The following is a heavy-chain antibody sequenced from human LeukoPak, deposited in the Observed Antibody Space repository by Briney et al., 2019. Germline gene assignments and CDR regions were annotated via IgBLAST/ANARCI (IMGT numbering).Heavy chain of an antibody. CDR2: IYYSGST. D-gene: IGHD1-1*01. CDR1: GGSVSSGSYY. J-gene: IGHJ4*02. Sequence: SESLCLTRTLSGGSVSSGSYYWSWIRQTPGRGLEWIGYIYYSGSTNSNPSLKSRVTISVDTSKNQFSLQLSSVTAADTAVYYCARSSLEWLTHDYGGQGTLVTVSS. CDR3: ARSSLEWLTHDY. V-gene: IGHV4-61*01.